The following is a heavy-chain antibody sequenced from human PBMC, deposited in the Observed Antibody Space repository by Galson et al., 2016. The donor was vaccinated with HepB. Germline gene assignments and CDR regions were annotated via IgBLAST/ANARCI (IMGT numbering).Heavy chain of an antibody. CDR2: IYYSGST. Sequence: LSLTCTVSGGSISSRNYYWGCIRQPPGKGLEWIGSIYYSGSTYYNPSLKSRVTISVDTSKNQFSLKLSSVTAADTAVYYCARHTDYYDTSGFVFDYWGQGTLVTVSS. CDR1: GGSISSRNYY. CDR3: ARHTDYYDTSGFVFDY. J-gene: IGHJ4*02. V-gene: IGHV4-39*01. D-gene: IGHD3-22*01.